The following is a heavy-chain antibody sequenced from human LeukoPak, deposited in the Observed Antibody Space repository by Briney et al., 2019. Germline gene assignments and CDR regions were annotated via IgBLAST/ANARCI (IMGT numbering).Heavy chain of an antibody. CDR3: ARVMYGDYYFDY. J-gene: IGHJ4*02. V-gene: IGHV1-18*01. Sequence: ASVKVSCKASGYTFTNYGITWVRQASGQGLEWMGWISAYNGNTNYAQKLQGRVTMTTDTSTSTAYMELRSLRSDDTAVYYCARVMYGDYYFDYWGQGTLVTAFS. D-gene: IGHD4-17*01. CDR1: GYTFTNYG. CDR2: ISAYNGNT.